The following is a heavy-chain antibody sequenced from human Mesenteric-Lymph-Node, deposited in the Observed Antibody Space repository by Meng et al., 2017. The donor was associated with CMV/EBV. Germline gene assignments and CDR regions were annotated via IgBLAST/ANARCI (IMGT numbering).Heavy chain of an antibody. D-gene: IGHD6-13*01. CDR1: GGSISSGGYY. CDR2: IYYSGST. V-gene: IGHV4-31*03. J-gene: IGHJ5*02. Sequence: SETLSLTCPVPGGSISSGGYYWSWIRQHPGKGLEWIGYIYYSGSTYYHPSLKSRVTISVDTSKNQFSLKLSTVTAPDTAMYYCARDRTAAGGPPQWLWVDPWGQGTLVTVSS. CDR3: ARDRTAAGGPPQWLWVDP.